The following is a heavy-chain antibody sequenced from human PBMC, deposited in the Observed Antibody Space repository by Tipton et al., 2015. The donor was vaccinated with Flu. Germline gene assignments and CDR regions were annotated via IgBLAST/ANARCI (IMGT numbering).Heavy chain of an antibody. V-gene: IGHV1-2*02. CDR3: ARDPTRGSTPSL. J-gene: IGHJ2*01. CDR1: GYNFTGYY. CDR2: INPSSGGT. Sequence: QLVQSGAEVKKPGASVTVSCKASGYNFTGYYMHWVRQAPGQGLEWMGWINPSSGGTKFDQKLKGRVSMTRDTSISTAYMELSRLRSDDTAVYFCARDPTRGSTPSLWGRGTLVTVSS. D-gene: IGHD6-13*01.